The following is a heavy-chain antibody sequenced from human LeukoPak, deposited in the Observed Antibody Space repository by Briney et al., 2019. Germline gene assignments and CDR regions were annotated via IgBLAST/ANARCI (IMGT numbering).Heavy chain of an antibody. CDR3: ARSGPYSRSWSDY. CDR1: GGSISSSSYY. CDR2: IYYSGST. D-gene: IGHD6-13*01. J-gene: IGHJ4*02. Sequence: SETLSLTCSVSGGSISSSSYYWGWIRQPPGKGLEWIGSIYYSGSTYCNPSLKSRVTISVDTSKNQFSLKLTSVTAADTAVYFCARSGPYSRSWSDYWGQGTLVTVSS. V-gene: IGHV4-39*01.